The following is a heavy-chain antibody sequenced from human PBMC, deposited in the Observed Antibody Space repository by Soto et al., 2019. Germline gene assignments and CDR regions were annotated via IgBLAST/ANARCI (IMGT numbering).Heavy chain of an antibody. CDR3: AREVVAVAGTKPLDY. Sequence: SETLSLTCAVYGGSFSGCYWSWIRQPPGKGLEWIGEINHSGSTNYNPSLKSRVTISVDTSKNQFSLKLSSVTAADTAVYYCAREVVAVAGTKPLDYWGQGTQVTVSS. D-gene: IGHD6-19*01. CDR1: GGSFSGCY. CDR2: INHSGST. J-gene: IGHJ4*02. V-gene: IGHV4-34*01.